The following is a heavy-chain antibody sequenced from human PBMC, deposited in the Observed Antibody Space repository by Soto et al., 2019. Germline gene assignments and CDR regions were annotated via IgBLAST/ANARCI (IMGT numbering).Heavy chain of an antibody. CDR3: ATTGPY. V-gene: IGHV3-33*01. J-gene: IGHJ4*02. CDR1: GFTFSSYR. Sequence: PGGSLRLSCAASGFTFSSYRMHWVRQAPGKGLEWVVVIWFDGSNKFYADSVKGRFTISRDNSKNTVSLQMNSLRDEDSAAYYCATTGPYWGQGTLVTVSS. CDR2: IWFDGSNK.